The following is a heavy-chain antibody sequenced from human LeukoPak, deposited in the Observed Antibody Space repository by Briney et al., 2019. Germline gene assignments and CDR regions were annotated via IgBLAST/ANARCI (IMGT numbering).Heavy chain of an antibody. J-gene: IGHJ4*02. CDR1: GFTFYSFG. D-gene: IGHD3-22*01. Sequence: GGSLRLSCATSGFTFYSFGIHWVRQAPGKGLEWVAFIRHDGTNKFYADSVKGRFTISRDNSKNTLYLQMNSLRAEDTALYYCAKDGLYYDGSEHVYYFDSWGQGTLVTVSS. CDR2: IRHDGTNK. CDR3: AKDGLYYDGSEHVYYFDS. V-gene: IGHV3-30*02.